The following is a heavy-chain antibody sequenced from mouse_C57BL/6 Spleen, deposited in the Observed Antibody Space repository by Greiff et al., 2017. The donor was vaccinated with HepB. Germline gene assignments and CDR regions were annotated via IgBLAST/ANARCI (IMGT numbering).Heavy chain of an antibody. D-gene: IGHD2-2*01. CDR2: ISYDGSN. V-gene: IGHV3-6*01. CDR1: GYSITSGYY. Sequence: EVQLVESGPGLVKPSQSLSLTCSVTGYSITSGYYWNWIRQFPGNKLEWMGYISYDGSNNYNPSLKNRISITRDTSKNQFFLKLNSVTTEDTATYYCARDGGLPHYFDYWGQGTTLTVSS. CDR3: ARDGGLPHYFDY. J-gene: IGHJ2*01.